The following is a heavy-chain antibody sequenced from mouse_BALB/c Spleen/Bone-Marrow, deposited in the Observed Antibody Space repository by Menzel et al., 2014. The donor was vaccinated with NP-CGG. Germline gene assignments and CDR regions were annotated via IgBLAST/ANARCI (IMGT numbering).Heavy chain of an antibody. J-gene: IGHJ3*01. V-gene: IGHV1-7*01. CDR3: ASGLEGFAY. D-gene: IGHD2-10*02. CDR2: INPSTGYT. CDR1: GYTFTSYW. Sequence: QVQLQQSGAELAKPGASVKMSCKASGYTFTSYWIHWVKQRPGQGLEWMGYINPSTGYTEYNQKFKDKATVTADKSSSTAYMQLSSLTSEDSSVYYCASGLEGFAYWGQGTLVTVSA.